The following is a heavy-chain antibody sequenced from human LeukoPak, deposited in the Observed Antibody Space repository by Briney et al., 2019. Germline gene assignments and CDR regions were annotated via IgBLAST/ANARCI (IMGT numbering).Heavy chain of an antibody. V-gene: IGHV3-49*04. J-gene: IGHJ6*02. CDR2: IRSKAYGATT. CDR3: ARGPILLWLHNGMDV. Sequence: PGGSLRLSCTGFGFIFGDHAMSWVRQAPGKGPEWVGFIRSKAYGATTEYAASVKGRFTISRDDSKGIAYLQMNSLEIEDTAVYYCARGPILLWLHNGMDVWGQGTTVTVSS. CDR1: GFIFGDHA. D-gene: IGHD6-19*01.